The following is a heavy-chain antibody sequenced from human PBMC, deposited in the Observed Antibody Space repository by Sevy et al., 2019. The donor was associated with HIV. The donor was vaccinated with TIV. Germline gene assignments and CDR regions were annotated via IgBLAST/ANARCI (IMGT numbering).Heavy chain of an antibody. CDR3: AGVPTYYYGSATYFDY. CDR1: GYTFASNG. D-gene: IGHD3-10*01. CDR2: IGIYNGNA. V-gene: IGHV1-18*01. J-gene: IGHJ4*02. Sequence: ASVKVSCKASGYTFASNGISWVRQAPGQGLEWMGWIGIYNGNAKSAQKFQGRVTMTTDTSTSTAYMELGSLRSEDTAVYYCAGVPTYYYGSATYFDYWGQGTLVTVSS.